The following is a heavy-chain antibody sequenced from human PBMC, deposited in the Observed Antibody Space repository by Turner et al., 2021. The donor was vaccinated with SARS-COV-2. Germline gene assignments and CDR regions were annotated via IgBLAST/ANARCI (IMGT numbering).Heavy chain of an antibody. CDR1: GFTVSSNY. Sequence: EVQLVESGGGLIQPGGSLSLSCAASGFTVSSNYMNWVRQAPGKGREWVSVIYSGGSTFYADSVKGRFTISRDNSKNTLYLQMNSLRAEDTAVYYCAREAPLGVNSMAFDYWGQGTLVTVSS. CDR2: IYSGGST. J-gene: IGHJ4*02. D-gene: IGHD3-10*01. V-gene: IGHV3-53*01. CDR3: AREAPLGVNSMAFDY.